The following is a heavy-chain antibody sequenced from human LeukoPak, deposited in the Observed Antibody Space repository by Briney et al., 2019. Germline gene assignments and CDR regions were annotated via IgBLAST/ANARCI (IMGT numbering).Heavy chain of an antibody. V-gene: IGHV3-23*01. CDR2: ISASGDSA. J-gene: IGHJ6*02. CDR3: ARVDDPAGDYYYGMDV. Sequence: GGSLRLSCVASEFTFSSYAMTWVRQAPGKGLEWVSGISASGDSAYYTDSVRGRFTISRDNSKNTLYLQMNSLRAEDTALYHCARVDDPAGDYYYGMDVWGRGTTVTVSS. D-gene: IGHD2-2*03. CDR1: EFTFSSYA.